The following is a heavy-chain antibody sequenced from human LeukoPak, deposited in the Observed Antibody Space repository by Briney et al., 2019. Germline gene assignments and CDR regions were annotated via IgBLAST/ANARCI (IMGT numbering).Heavy chain of an antibody. CDR2: INPSGGST. J-gene: IGHJ4*02. CDR1: GYTFTSYY. Sequence: GASVKVSCKASGYTFTSYYMHWVRQAPGQGLEWMGIINPSGGSTSYAQKFQGRVTMTRDTSTSTAYMELRSLRSDDTAVYYCARVVSGSGYSIYWGQGTLVTVSS. D-gene: IGHD3-3*01. CDR3: ARVVSGSGYSIY. V-gene: IGHV1-46*01.